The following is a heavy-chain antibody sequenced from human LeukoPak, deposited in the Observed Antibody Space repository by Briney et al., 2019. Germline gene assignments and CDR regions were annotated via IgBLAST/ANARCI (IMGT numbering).Heavy chain of an antibody. CDR1: GFTFSDYW. V-gene: IGHV3-7*01. D-gene: IGHD3-10*01. CDR3: ARGGVRGVLLPVDY. CDR2: IKHDGSNK. J-gene: IGHJ4*02. Sequence: GGSLRLSCAASGFTFSDYWMSWVRQAPGKGLEWVANIKHDGSNKYYLDSVKGRFTVSKDNAKNSLYLQMNSLRAEDTAVYYCARGGVRGVLLPVDYWGQGTLVTVSS.